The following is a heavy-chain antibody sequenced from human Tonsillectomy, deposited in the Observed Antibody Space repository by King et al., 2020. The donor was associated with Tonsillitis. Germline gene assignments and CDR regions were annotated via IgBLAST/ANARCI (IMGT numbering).Heavy chain of an antibody. Sequence: VQLVESGGGLVQPGGSLRLSCVASGFTFTKFAMSWVRQAPGKGLEWVASISFIGGSTYYANSVKGRFTISRDDSKSTLYLHMNSLRADDMAVYYCLKDYFDYWGQGTLVTVSS. J-gene: IGHJ4*02. CDR3: LKDYFDY. CDR1: GFTFTKFA. V-gene: IGHV3-23*04. CDR2: ISFIGGST.